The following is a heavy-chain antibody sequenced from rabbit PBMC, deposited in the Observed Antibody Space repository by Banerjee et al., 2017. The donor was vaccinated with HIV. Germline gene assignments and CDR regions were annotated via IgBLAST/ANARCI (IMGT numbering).Heavy chain of an antibody. CDR2: IDAGTSGTT. CDR3: ARDWGGYAGYGHGDDAFDP. J-gene: IGHJ2*01. CDR1: GFDLSSSYW. Sequence: QEQLVESGGGLVQPEGSLTLTCTASGFDLSSSYWISWVRQAPGKGLEWIACIDAGTSGTTYYANWAKGRFTFSKTSSTTVTLQMTSLTGADTATYFCARDWGGYAGYGHGDDAFDPWGPGTLVTVS. V-gene: IGHV1S45*01. D-gene: IGHD7-1*01.